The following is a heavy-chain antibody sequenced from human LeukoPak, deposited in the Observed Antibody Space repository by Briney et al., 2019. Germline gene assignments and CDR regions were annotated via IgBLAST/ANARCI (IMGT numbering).Heavy chain of an antibody. CDR1: PFTFSSYG. CDR3: AELGITMIGGV. Sequence: GGSLRLSCAASPFTFSSYGMHWVRQAPGKGLEWVAYIQYDGSNQQYADSVKGRFSISRDSSKNTLYLQMNSLRAEDTAVYYCAELGITMIGGVWGKGTTVTISS. D-gene: IGHD3-10*02. J-gene: IGHJ6*04. V-gene: IGHV3-30*02. CDR2: IQYDGSNQ.